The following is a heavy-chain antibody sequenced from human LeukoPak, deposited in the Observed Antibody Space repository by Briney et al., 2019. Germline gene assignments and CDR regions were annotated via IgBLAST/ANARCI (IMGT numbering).Heavy chain of an antibody. J-gene: IGHJ5*02. D-gene: IGHD3-10*01. CDR3: ARDRPPNLLLWFGESSNWFDP. V-gene: IGHV4-38-2*02. Sequence: SETLSLTCAVSGYSISSGYYWGWIRQPPGKGLEWIGSIYHGGSTYYNPSLKSRVTISVDTSKNQFSLKLSSVTAADTAVYYCARDRPPNLLLWFGESSNWFDPWGQGTLVTVSS. CDR1: GYSISSGYY. CDR2: IYHGGST.